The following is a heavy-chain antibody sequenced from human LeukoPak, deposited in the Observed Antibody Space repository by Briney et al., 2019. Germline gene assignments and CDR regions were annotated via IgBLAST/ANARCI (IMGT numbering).Heavy chain of an antibody. V-gene: IGHV4-59*01. J-gene: IGHJ4*02. CDR3: ASGRTYDSSGYYAPYYLDY. CDR1: GGSISSYY. Sequence: SETLSLTCTVSGGSISSYYWSWIRQPPGKGLEWIGYIYYSGSTNYNPSLKSRVTISVDTFKNQFSLKLSSVTAADTAVYYCASGRTYDSSGYYAPYYLDYWGQGTLVTVSS. CDR2: IYYSGST. D-gene: IGHD3-22*01.